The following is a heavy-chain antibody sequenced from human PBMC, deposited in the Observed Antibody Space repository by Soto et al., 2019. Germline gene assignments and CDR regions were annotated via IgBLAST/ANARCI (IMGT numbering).Heavy chain of an antibody. CDR3: ARRGSGSYYDY. CDR1: GFTFSSYA. CDR2: ISGSGDST. J-gene: IGHJ4*02. Sequence: PGGSLRLSCAASGFTFSSYAMRWVRQAPGKGLEWVSAISGSGDSTYYADSVKGRFTVSRDNSKNTLYLQMNSLRAEDTAVYYCARRGSGSYYDYWGQGTLVTV. D-gene: IGHD1-26*01. V-gene: IGHV3-23*01.